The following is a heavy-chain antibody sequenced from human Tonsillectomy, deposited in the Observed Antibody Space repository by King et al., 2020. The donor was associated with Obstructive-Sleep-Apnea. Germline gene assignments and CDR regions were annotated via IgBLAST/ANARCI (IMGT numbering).Heavy chain of an antibody. CDR3: ARERDDYSNYVDY. Sequence: QLQEAGPGLVKPSQTLSLTCTVSGGSISSGGYYWCWIRQHPGKGLEWIGYIYYIGSTYYNPSLKSRVTIPVDTAKNQFSLKLSSVTAADTAVYYCARERDDYSNYVDYWGQGTLVTVSS. D-gene: IGHD4-11*01. V-gene: IGHV4-31*03. J-gene: IGHJ4*02. CDR1: GGSISSGGYY. CDR2: IYYIGST.